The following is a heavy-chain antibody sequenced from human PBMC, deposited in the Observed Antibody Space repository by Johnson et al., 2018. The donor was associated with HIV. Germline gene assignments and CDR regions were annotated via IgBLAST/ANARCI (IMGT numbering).Heavy chain of an antibody. CDR3: AAEGSTSSGALGAFDS. CDR1: GFTFSNYA. D-gene: IGHD1-26*01. V-gene: IGHV3-30*04. Sequence: VQLVESGGGAVQPGRSLRLSCAASGFTFSNYAMHWVRQAPGKGLEWVAVISYDGSNKYYADSAKGRFTISRDNSKNTLYLQMDSLRPEDTAVYYCAAEGSTSSGALGAFDSWGQGTMVTVSS. CDR2: ISYDGSNK. J-gene: IGHJ3*02.